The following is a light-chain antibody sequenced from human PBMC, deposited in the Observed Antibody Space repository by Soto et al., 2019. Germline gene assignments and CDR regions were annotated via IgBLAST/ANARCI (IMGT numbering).Light chain of an antibody. V-gene: IGLV2-8*01. CDR2: EVN. J-gene: IGLJ1*01. Sequence: QSALTQPPSASGSPGQSVTISCTGTSSDVGGYNYFSWYQQHPGKAPKLMIYEVNKRPSGVPDRFSGSKSGNTASLTVSGLQAEDEADYYCSSYAGSNNSYVFGTGTKLTVL. CDR1: SSDVGGYNY. CDR3: SSYAGSNNSYV.